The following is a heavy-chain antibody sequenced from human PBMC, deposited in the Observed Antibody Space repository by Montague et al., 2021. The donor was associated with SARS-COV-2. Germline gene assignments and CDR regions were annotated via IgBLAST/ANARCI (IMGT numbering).Heavy chain of an antibody. Sequence: SETRSLTCSVSGGSMSSYHWFWIRQPPGKGLEWIGYVPYRGSTNYNLSLKIRVTISLDTSKNRFSLRVTSVTAADTAVYYCARDVRYFYDQWGQGILVTVSS. V-gene: IGHV4-59*01. CDR3: ARDVRYFYDQ. D-gene: IGHD3-10*01. CDR1: GGSMSSYH. J-gene: IGHJ4*02. CDR2: VPYRGST.